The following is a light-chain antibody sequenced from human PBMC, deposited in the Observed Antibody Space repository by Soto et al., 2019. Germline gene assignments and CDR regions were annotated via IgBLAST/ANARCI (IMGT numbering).Light chain of an antibody. Sequence: EIVLTQSPGTLSLSPGERATLSCRPSQSVSSTHLAWYQQKPGQAPRLLIYGASSRATDIPDRFSGSGSGTDFTLTISRLDPEDFAVYYCQQYNNWPPWTFGQGTKVEIK. CDR1: QSVSSTH. CDR2: GAS. J-gene: IGKJ1*01. CDR3: QQYNNWPPWT. V-gene: IGKV3-20*01.